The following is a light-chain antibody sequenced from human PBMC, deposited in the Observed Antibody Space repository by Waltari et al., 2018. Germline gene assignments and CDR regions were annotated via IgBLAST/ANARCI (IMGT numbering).Light chain of an antibody. V-gene: IGKV2-28*01. Sequence: DIVMTQSPLSLPVTPGEPASISCSSSQSLLHTNGFHYLEWYLQRPGHSPQLLIYLGTNRASGGPDRFSGSRSGTDFTLKISSVEAEDVGVYYCMQTLQSPVTFGQGTRLEIK. CDR2: LGT. CDR3: MQTLQSPVT. J-gene: IGKJ5*01. CDR1: QSLLHTNGFHY.